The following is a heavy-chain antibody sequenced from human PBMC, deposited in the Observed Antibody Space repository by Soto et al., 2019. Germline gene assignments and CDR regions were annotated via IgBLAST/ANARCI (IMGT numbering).Heavy chain of an antibody. V-gene: IGHV4-34*01. J-gene: IGHJ5*02. D-gene: IGHD3-3*01. CDR3: ARGAVPRYDFWSGYRGNWFDP. Sequence: SETLSLTCAVYGGSFSGYYWSWIRQPPGKGLEWIGEINHSGSTNYNPSLKSRVTISVDTSKNQFSLKLSSVTAADTAVYYCARGAVPRYDFWSGYRGNWFDPWGQGTLVTVSS. CDR2: INHSGST. CDR1: GGSFSGYY.